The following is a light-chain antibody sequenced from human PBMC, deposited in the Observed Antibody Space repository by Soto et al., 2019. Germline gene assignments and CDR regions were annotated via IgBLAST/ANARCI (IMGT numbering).Light chain of an antibody. CDR1: QGISSY. CDR2: AAS. J-gene: IGKJ5*01. Sequence: DIHLTQSPSFLSASVGDRVTITCRASQGISSYLAWYQQKPGKAPRLLIYAASTLQSEVPSRFSGSGSGTELTLSISSLQTEDFAPYFCHQVNNYPLTFGQGTRLEIK. CDR3: HQVNNYPLT. V-gene: IGKV1-9*01.